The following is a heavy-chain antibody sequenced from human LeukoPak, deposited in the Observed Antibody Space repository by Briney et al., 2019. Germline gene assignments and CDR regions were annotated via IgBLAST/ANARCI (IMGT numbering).Heavy chain of an antibody. J-gene: IGHJ4*02. CDR2: TYDSGSS. CDR3: ARGWASSWYYFDF. D-gene: IGHD2-2*01. Sequence: SETLSLTCAVSGGSMRNYYWSWIRQPPGKGLEWIGYTYDSGSSSYNPSLKSRVSISIDTSKNQFSLNLSSVTAADTAVYYCARGWASSWYYFDFWGQGTLVTVSS. CDR1: GGSMRNYY. V-gene: IGHV4-59*01.